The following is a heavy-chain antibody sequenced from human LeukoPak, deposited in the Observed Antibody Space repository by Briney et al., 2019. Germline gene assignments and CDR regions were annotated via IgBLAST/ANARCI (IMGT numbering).Heavy chain of an antibody. CDR1: GGSISTNPYY. D-gene: IGHD3-10*01. J-gene: IGHJ3*02. V-gene: IGHV4-39*02. CDR2: LYYVGNT. Sequence: PSQTLSLTCTLSGGSISTNPYYWGWIRQPPGKGLEWIGSLYYVGNTFLNPSLASRVTITVDKSKNQFSLKLRSPTAADTAVYYCARAPRLPVTLVRLIHAAFDMWGQGTMVTVSS. CDR3: ARAPRLPVTLVRLIHAAFDM.